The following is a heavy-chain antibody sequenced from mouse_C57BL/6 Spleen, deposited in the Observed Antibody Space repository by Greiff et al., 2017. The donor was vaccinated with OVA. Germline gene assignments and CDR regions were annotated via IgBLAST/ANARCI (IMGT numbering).Heavy chain of an antibody. CDR3: ARSGDYGNWFAY. CDR1: GYAFSSYW. J-gene: IGHJ3*01. Sequence: QVQLQQSGAELVKPGASVKISCKASGYAFSSYWMNWVKQRPGKGLEWIGQIYPGAGDTNYNGKFKGKATLTADKSSSTAYMQLSSLTSEDSAVYCCARSGDYGNWFAYWGQGTLVTVSA. D-gene: IGHD1-1*01. V-gene: IGHV1-80*01. CDR2: IYPGAGDT.